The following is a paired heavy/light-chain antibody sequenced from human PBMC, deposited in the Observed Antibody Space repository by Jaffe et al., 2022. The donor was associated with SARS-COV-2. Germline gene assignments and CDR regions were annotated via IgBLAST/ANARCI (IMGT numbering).Heavy chain of an antibody. J-gene: IGHJ6*02. Sequence: QLQLQESGSGLVKPSQTLSLTCAVSGGSITNGGYSWNWIRQPPGKGLEWIGFMYHSGSTYYSPSLKSRITISLDRSKNQFSLKLSSVTAADTAVYYCARVGYAYGMDVWGQGTTVTVSS. CDR3: ARVGYAYGMDV. D-gene: IGHD5-18*01. CDR2: MYHSGST. V-gene: IGHV4-30-2*01. CDR1: GGSITNGGYS.
Light chain of an antibody. CDR1: SSDVGAYNY. CDR3: CSYAGSYSVV. CDR2: DVT. J-gene: IGLJ2*01. V-gene: IGLV2-11*01. Sequence: QSALTQPRSVSGSPGQSVTISCTGTSSDVGAYNYVSWYQQHPGKAPKLMIYDVTKRPSGDPDRFSGSKSGNTASLTISGLQAEDEADYYCCSYAGSYSVVFGGGTKLTVL.